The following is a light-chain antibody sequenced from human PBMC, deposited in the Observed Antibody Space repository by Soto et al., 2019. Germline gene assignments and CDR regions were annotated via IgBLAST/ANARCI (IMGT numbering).Light chain of an antibody. CDR1: SSDVGGYNY. Sequence: QSALTQPRSVSGSPGQSVTISCTGTSSDVGGYNYVSWYQQHPGRAPQLIIYEVRHRPSGISFRFSGSKSGNTSSLTISGLQAEDEADYYCSSYTSKSSLIFGGGTKVTVL. V-gene: IGLV2-14*01. J-gene: IGLJ2*01. CDR3: SSYTSKSSLI. CDR2: EVR.